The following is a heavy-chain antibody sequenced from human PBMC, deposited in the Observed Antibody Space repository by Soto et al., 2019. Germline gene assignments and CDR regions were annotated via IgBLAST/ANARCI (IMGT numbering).Heavy chain of an antibody. V-gene: IGHV3-33*01. CDR3: ARDRGFPPYDLDY. CDR1: GFTFSSYG. D-gene: IGHD3-3*01. Sequence: PXGSLRLSFAASGFTFSSYGMHWVRQAPGKGLEWVAVIWYDGSNKYYADSVKGRFTISRDNSKNTLYLQMSSLRAEDTAVYYCARDRGFPPYDLDYWGQGTMVTVSS. J-gene: IGHJ4*02. CDR2: IWYDGSNK.